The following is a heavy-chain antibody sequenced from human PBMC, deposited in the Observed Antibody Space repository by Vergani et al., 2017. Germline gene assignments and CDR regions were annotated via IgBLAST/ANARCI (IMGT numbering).Heavy chain of an antibody. CDR2: IYYSGST. Sequence: QLQLQESGPGLVKPSETLSLTRTVPGGSTSSSSYYWGWIRQPPGKGLEWIGSIYYSGSTYYNPSLESRDTISVDTSKNQFSLKLSSVPAADPAVYYCARVSIAVAGTIDYWGQGTLVTVSS. J-gene: IGHJ4*02. CDR3: ARVSIAVAGTIDY. D-gene: IGHD6-19*01. CDR1: GGSTSSSSYY. V-gene: IGHV4-39*07.